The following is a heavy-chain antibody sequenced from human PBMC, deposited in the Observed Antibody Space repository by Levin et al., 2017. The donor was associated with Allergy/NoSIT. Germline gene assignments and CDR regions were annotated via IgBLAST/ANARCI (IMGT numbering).Heavy chain of an antibody. CDR1: GYTFTGYY. V-gene: IGHV1-2*02. CDR2: INPNSGGT. D-gene: IGHD3-16*01. Sequence: PAASVKVSCKASGYTFTGYYMHWVRQAPGQGLEWMGWINPNSGGTNYAQNFQGRVTMTRDTSITTAYMELSSLRSDDTAVYYCAREASLGYWGQGTLVTVSS. J-gene: IGHJ4*02. CDR3: AREASLGY.